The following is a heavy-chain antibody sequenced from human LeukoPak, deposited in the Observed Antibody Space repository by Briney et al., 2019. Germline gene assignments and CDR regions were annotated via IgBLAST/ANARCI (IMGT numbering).Heavy chain of an antibody. V-gene: IGHV3-53*01. CDR2: IYSGGST. D-gene: IGHD3-22*01. Sequence: GGSLRLSCAASGFTVSSNYMSWVRQAPGKGLDWVSVIYSGGSTYYADSVKGRFTISRDNSKNTLYLQMNSLRAEDTAVYYCASNYYDSSGYTYWGQGTLVTVSS. CDR3: ASNYYDSSGYTY. CDR1: GFTVSSNY. J-gene: IGHJ4*02.